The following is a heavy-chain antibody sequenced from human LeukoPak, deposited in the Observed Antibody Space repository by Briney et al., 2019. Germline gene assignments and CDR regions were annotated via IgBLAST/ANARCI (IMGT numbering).Heavy chain of an antibody. V-gene: IGHV4-4*02. J-gene: IGHJ4*02. D-gene: IGHD4-17*01. CDR2: IHHTGST. Sequence: SGTLSLTCAVSGGSISNNNWWSWVRQPPGKGLEWIGEIHHTGSTNYNPSLKSRVSISVDKSKKQFSLNLSSVTAADTAVYYCARGNLRGYGFDNWGQGSLVTVSS. CDR3: ARGNLRGYGFDN. CDR1: GGSISNNNW.